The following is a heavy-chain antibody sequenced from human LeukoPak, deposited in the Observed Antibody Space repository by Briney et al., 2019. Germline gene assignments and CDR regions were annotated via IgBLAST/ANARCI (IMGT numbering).Heavy chain of an antibody. CDR1: GFTFSSYS. Sequence: GGSLRLSCAASGFTFSSYSMNWVRQAPGKGLEWVSYISSSSSTIYYADSVKGRFTISRDNAKNSLYLQMNSLRAEDTAVYYCARDPTMIAPGYWGQGTLVTVSS. V-gene: IGHV3-48*01. CDR2: ISSSSSTI. D-gene: IGHD3-22*01. CDR3: ARDPTMIAPGY. J-gene: IGHJ4*02.